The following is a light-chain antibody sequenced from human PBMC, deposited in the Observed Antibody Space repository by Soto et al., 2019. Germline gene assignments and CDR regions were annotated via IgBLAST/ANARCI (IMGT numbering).Light chain of an antibody. J-gene: IGKJ1*01. Sequence: DIQMTQSPSSLSASVGDRVTITCRASQNIDSYLNWYQRRPGKAPKLLIHDASSLQSGVPSRFSGSGSGTDFALTINSLQPEDFATIYCQQTYSTPWTFGQGTKWIS. CDR2: DAS. V-gene: IGKV1-39*01. CDR3: QQTYSTPWT. CDR1: QNIDSY.